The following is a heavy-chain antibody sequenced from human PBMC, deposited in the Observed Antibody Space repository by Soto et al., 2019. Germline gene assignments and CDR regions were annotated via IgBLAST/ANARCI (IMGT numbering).Heavy chain of an antibody. CDR2: IKQDGSEK. J-gene: IGHJ2*01. D-gene: IGHD3-10*02. V-gene: IGHV3-7*05. CDR1: GFTFSSYW. Sequence: EVQLVESGGGLVQPGGSLRLSCAASGFTFSSYWMSWVRQAPGKGLEWVANIKQDGSEKYYVDSVKGRFTISRDNAKNPLYRKMNSLGAEDPAVYSCARDLVTMWSNWYFDLWGRGTLVPVSS. CDR3: ARDLVTMWSNWYFDL.